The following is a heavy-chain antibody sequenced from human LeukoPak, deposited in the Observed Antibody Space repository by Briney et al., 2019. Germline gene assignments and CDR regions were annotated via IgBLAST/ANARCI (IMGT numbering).Heavy chain of an antibody. J-gene: IGHJ4*02. Sequence: GGSLRLSCAASGFTFSSYAMSWVRQAPGKGLEWVSAISGSGGSTYYADSVKGRFTISRDNSKNTLYLQMNSLRAEDTAVYYCAKDQREYYDFWSGPPAFDYWGQGTLVTVSS. V-gene: IGHV3-23*01. CDR1: GFTFSSYA. D-gene: IGHD3-3*01. CDR3: AKDQREYYDFWSGPPAFDY. CDR2: ISGSGGST.